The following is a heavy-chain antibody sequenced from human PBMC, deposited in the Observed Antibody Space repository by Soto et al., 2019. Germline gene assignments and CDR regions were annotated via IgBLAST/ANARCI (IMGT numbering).Heavy chain of an antibody. CDR1: GVTFNNYA. Sequence: GGSLRLSCAASGVTFNNYAMSWVRQAPGKGLEWVAGIFPGGSTYYANSVKGRFTISRDHSQSSVFLQMSSLRDEDTAVYYCAKDRQPDGIWTFDLWGQGTLVTVSS. J-gene: IGHJ4*02. D-gene: IGHD3-9*01. V-gene: IGHV3-23*03. CDR2: IFPGGST. CDR3: AKDRQPDGIWTFDL.